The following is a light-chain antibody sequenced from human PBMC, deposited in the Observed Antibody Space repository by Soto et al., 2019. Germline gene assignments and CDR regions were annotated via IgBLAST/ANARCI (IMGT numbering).Light chain of an antibody. J-gene: IGKJ4*01. CDR1: QSVISN. CDR2: DAS. V-gene: IGKV3D-20*02. Sequence: DIVFKHPRATVSGTPGEIATLCCRDSQSVISNLAWYQQKPGQAPRLLIYDASSRATGVPDRFSGSGSGTDFTPTISRLEPEDFAVYYCQHCQPYGDSPPPTFGGGTKVDIK. CDR3: QHCQPYGDSPPPT.